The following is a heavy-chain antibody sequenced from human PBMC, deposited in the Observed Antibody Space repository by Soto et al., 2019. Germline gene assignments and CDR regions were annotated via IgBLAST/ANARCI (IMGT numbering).Heavy chain of an antibody. D-gene: IGHD1-1*01. CDR2: IYYSGST. Sequence: QVQLQESGPGLVKPSETLSLTCTVSGGSISSYYWSGIRQPPGKGLEWIGYIYYSGSTNYNPSLKSRVTISVDTSKNQFSLKLSSVTAADTAVYYCARGVVSGAGTSFHYWGQGTLVTVSS. CDR3: ARGVVSGAGTSFHY. V-gene: IGHV4-59*01. J-gene: IGHJ4*02. CDR1: GGSISSYY.